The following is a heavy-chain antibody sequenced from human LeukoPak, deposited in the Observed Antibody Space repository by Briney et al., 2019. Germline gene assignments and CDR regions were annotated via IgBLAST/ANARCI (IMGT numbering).Heavy chain of an antibody. CDR2: INHSGST. D-gene: IGHD2-15*01. Sequence: PSETLSLTCAVYGGSFSGYYWSWIRQPPGKGLEWIGEINHSGSTNYNPSLKSRVTISVDTSKNQFSLRLSSVTAADTAVYYCARHVYCSGGSWYGVCYYYGMDVWGQGTTVTVSS. V-gene: IGHV4-34*01. J-gene: IGHJ6*02. CDR1: GGSFSGYY. CDR3: ARHVYCSGGSWYGVCYYYGMDV.